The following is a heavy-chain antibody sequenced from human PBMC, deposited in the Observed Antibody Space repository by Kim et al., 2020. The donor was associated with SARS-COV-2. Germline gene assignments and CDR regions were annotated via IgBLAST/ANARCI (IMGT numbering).Heavy chain of an antibody. V-gene: IGHV3-23*01. Sequence: ADSVKGRFTISRDHSKNTLHLQMNGLRAEDTALYYCAKASSRGAYLTYFDYWGPGTLVTVSS. J-gene: IGHJ4*02. CDR3: AKASSRGAYLTYFDY. D-gene: IGHD1-26*01.